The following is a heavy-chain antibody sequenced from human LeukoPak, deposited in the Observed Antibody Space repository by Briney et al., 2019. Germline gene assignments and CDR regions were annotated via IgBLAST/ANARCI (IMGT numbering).Heavy chain of an antibody. V-gene: IGHV3-23*01. CDR1: GFIFSSYA. J-gene: IGHJ4*02. Sequence: GGSLRLSCAASGFIFSSYAMNWVRQAPGKGLEWVSAISGSGGGTYYADSVKGRFTISRDKSKNTLYLQMSSLRAEDTAVYFCAKGASYSGYDPFDYWAREPWSPSPQ. CDR2: ISGSGGGT. D-gene: IGHD5-12*01. CDR3: AKGASYSGYDPFDY.